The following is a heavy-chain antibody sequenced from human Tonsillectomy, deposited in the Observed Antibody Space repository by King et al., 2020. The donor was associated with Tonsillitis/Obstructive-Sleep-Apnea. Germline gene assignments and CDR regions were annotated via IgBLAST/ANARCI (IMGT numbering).Heavy chain of an antibody. J-gene: IGHJ4*02. V-gene: IGHV3-48*02. D-gene: IGHD3-10*01. Sequence: VQLVESGGGLVQPGGSLRLSCAASGFSFSTYGMNWVRQAPGKGLEWVSYISITNSMWYADSVKGRFTISRDNAKNSLYLQMSGLRDEDTAVYYFARDGALWFGVTRNSYYFDYWGQGTLVTVSS. CDR1: GFSFSTYG. CDR2: ISITNSM. CDR3: ARDGALWFGVTRNSYYFDY.